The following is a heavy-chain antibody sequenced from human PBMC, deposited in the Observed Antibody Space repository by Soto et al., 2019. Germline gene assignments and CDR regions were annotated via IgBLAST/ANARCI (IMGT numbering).Heavy chain of an antibody. J-gene: IGHJ4*02. D-gene: IGHD6-6*01. CDR3: ARDHSSSSDTYFDY. V-gene: IGHV4-31*03. Sequence: SETLSLTCTVSGGSISSGGYYWSWIRQHPGKGLEWIGYIYYSGSTYYNPSLKSRVTISVDTSKNQFSLKLSSVTAADTAVYYCARDHSSSSDTYFDYWGQGTRVTVSS. CDR1: GGSISSGGYY. CDR2: IYYSGST.